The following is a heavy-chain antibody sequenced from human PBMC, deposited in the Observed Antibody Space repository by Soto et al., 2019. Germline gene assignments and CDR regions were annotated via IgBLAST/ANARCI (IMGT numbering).Heavy chain of an antibody. J-gene: IGHJ4*02. D-gene: IGHD6-13*01. V-gene: IGHV1-69*02. Sequence: QVQLVQSGAEVKKPGSSVKVSCKASGGTFSSYTISWVRQAPGQGLEWMGRIIPILGIANYAQKFRGRVTITADKSTSTAYMELSSLRSEDTAVYYCARAGRTRIAAAPFDYWGQGTLVTVSS. CDR1: GGTFSSYT. CDR3: ARAGRTRIAAAPFDY. CDR2: IIPILGIA.